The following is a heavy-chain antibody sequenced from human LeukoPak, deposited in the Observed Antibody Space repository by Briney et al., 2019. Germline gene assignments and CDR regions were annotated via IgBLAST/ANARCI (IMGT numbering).Heavy chain of an antibody. J-gene: IGHJ6*04. CDR1: GYTFTSYG. CDR2: ISAYNGNT. CDR3: ARGGPGEAAAGYYYYGMDV. D-gene: IGHD6-13*01. Sequence: RASVKVSCKASGYTFTSYGISWVRQAPGQGLEWMGWISAYNGNTNYAQKLQGRVTMTTDTSTSTAYMELRSLRSDDTAVYYCARGGPGEAAAGYYYYGMDVWGKGTTVTVSS. V-gene: IGHV1-18*04.